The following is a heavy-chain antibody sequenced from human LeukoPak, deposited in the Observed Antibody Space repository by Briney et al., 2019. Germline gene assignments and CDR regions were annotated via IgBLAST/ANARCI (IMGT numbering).Heavy chain of an antibody. D-gene: IGHD3-9*01. V-gene: IGHV3-23*01. Sequence: GGSLRLSCVASGFTFSNYAVNWVRQAPGKGLERVSCISYNGVSAHHADSVKGRFTVSRDNSKNIAHLQMDSLRAEDTAVYYCAKDDSRYPSFFDYWGQGNLVTVSS. J-gene: IGHJ4*02. CDR3: AKDDSRYPSFFDY. CDR1: GFTFSNYA. CDR2: ISYNGVSA.